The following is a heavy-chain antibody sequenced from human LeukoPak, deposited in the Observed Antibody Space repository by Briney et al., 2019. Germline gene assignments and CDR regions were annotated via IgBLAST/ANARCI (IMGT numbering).Heavy chain of an antibody. CDR2: IYYSGST. D-gene: IGHD6-13*01. Sequence: PSETLSLTCTVSGGSISSYYWSWIRQPPGKGLEWIGYIYYSGSTSYNPSLKSRVTISVDTSKNQFSLKLSSVTAADTAVYYCARHSSSWHNFDYWGQGTLVTVSS. CDR3: ARHSSSWHNFDY. CDR1: GGSISSYY. V-gene: IGHV4-59*08. J-gene: IGHJ4*02.